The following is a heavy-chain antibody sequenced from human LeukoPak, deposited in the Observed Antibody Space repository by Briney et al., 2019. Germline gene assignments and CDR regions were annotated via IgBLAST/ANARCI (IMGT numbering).Heavy chain of an antibody. CDR3: ARGWRTFDY. J-gene: IGHJ4*02. D-gene: IGHD3-3*01. CDR2: IWYDGSNK. V-gene: IGHV3-33*01. CDR1: GFTFSSYG. Sequence: GRSLRLSCAASGFTFSSYGMHWVRQAPGKGLEWVAVIWYDGSNKYYADSVKGRFTISRDNSKNTLYMQMNSLRAEDTAVYYCARGWRTFDYWGQGTLVTVSS.